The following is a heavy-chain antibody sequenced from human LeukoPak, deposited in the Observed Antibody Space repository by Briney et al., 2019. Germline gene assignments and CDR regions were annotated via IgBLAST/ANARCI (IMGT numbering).Heavy chain of an antibody. Sequence: GSLRLSCAASGFAFSSYAMHWVRQAPGKGLEWVAVISYDGSNKYYADSVKGRFTISRDDSKNTLYLQMNSLRAEDTAVYYCARDGTVVVPAAISSCDYWGQGTLVTVSS. V-gene: IGHV3-30-3*01. J-gene: IGHJ4*02. CDR3: ARDGTVVVPAAISSCDY. CDR2: ISYDGSNK. CDR1: GFAFSSYA. D-gene: IGHD2-2*02.